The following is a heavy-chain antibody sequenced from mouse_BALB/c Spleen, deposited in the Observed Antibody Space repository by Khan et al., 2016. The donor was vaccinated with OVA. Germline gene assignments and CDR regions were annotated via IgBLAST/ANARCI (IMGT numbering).Heavy chain of an antibody. J-gene: IGHJ3*01. Sequence: QVQLKQSGAELMKPGASVKISCKATGYTFSSYWIEWVKQRPGHGLEWIGEILPGSNSTNYNERFKGKATITADTSSNTAYMQLSRLTSEDSAIYYCARGNYYGSTSWFGYWGQGTLVTVSA. CDR3: ARGNYYGSTSWFGY. CDR2: ILPGSNST. CDR1: GYTFSSYW. D-gene: IGHD1-1*01. V-gene: IGHV1-9*01.